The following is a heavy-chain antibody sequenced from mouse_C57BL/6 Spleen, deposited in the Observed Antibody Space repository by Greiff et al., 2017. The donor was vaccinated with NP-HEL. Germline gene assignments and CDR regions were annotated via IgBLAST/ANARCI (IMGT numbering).Heavy chain of an antibody. J-gene: IGHJ1*03. CDR3: ARKGSTRAPYWYFEV. Sequence: VQLQQSVAELVRPGASVKLSCTASGFNIKNTYMHWVKQRPEQGLEWIGRIDPANGNTNYAPKFKGKATITADTSSNTAYLQLSSLTSEDTAIDYCARKGSTRAPYWYFEVWGTGTTVTVSS. D-gene: IGHD2-1*01. CDR2: IDPANGNT. CDR1: GFNIKNTY. V-gene: IGHV14-3*01.